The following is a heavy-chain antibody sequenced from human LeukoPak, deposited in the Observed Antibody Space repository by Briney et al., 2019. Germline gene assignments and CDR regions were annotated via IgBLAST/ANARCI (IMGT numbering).Heavy chain of an antibody. J-gene: IGHJ4*02. CDR3: AITYCGGDCYSSKLDNY. Sequence: GGSLRLSCAASGFTFSNYWMSWVRQTPGKGLEWVANIKQDGSETYYVDSVKGRFTISRDNAENSLYLQMNSLRAEDTAIYYCAITYCGGDCYSSKLDNYWGQGTLVTVSS. D-gene: IGHD2-21*02. CDR1: GFTFSNYW. V-gene: IGHV3-7*01. CDR2: IKQDGSET.